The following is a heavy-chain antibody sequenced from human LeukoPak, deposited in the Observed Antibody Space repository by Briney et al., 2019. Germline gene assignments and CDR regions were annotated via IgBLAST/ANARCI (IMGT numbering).Heavy chain of an antibody. V-gene: IGHV1-46*01. CDR1: GYTLTSYY. D-gene: IGHD5-12*01. Sequence: ASVKVSCKASGYTLTSYYMHWVRQAPGQGLEWMGIINPSGGSTNYAQKFQGRVTMTRDMSMRTVYMELSSLRFEDTAVYYCAIQEWLRFNLNDFDIWGQGTMVTVSS. CDR3: AIQEWLRFNLNDFDI. CDR2: INPSGGST. J-gene: IGHJ3*02.